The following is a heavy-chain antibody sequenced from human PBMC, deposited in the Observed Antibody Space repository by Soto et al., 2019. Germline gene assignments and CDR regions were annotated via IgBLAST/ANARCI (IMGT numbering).Heavy chain of an antibody. CDR3: VRVTNYAIDV. V-gene: IGHV3-72*01. CDR2: SRNKPHSYTT. D-gene: IGHD2-2*01. Sequence: PGGSLRLSCAVSGFTFSDHYMDWVRQAPGKGPEWVGRSRNKPHSYTTEYAASVKGRFSISRDESQNSLYLQMNSLETDDTALYYCVRVTNYAIDVWGQGTMVTVSS. J-gene: IGHJ3*01. CDR1: GFTFSDHY.